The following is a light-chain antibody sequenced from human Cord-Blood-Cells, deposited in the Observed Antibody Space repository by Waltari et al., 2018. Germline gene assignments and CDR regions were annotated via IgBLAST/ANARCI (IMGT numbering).Light chain of an antibody. CDR1: SSDVGGYNY. CDR3: SSYAGSNNFV. Sequence: QSALTRPPSASGSPGQSVTISCTGTSSDVGGYNYVSWYQQHPGKAPKLMIYEVSKRPSGVPDRFSGSKSGNPASLTVSGLQAEDEADYYCSSYAGSNNFVFGTGTKVTVL. J-gene: IGLJ1*01. CDR2: EVS. V-gene: IGLV2-8*01.